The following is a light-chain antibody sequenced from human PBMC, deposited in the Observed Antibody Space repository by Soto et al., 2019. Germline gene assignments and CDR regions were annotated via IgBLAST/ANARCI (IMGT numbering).Light chain of an antibody. J-gene: IGLJ1*01. CDR3: SAYTVSRTYV. CDR2: NVY. V-gene: IGLV2-14*03. Sequence: SVLTQPGSVSGSTGQSITISCTGTSSDVGAYNFVSWHQQHPGKAPKLMIYNVYDRPSGISYRFSGSKSGNTASLTISGLQCEDVADYYCSAYTVSRTYVFGTGTKVTVL. CDR1: SSDVGAYNF.